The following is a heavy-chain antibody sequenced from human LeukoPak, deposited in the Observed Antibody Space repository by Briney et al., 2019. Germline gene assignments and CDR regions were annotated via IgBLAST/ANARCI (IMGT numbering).Heavy chain of an antibody. J-gene: IGHJ4*02. CDR3: ARVGEDYDSSGYCDY. V-gene: IGHV3-30*03. Sequence: GGSLRLSCAASGFTFNSYSMSWVRQAPGKGLEWVAVISYDGSNKYYADSLKGRFTISRDNSKNTLYLQMNSLRSEDTAVYYCARVGEDYDSSGYCDYWGQGTLVTVSS. D-gene: IGHD3-22*01. CDR2: ISYDGSNK. CDR1: GFTFNSYS.